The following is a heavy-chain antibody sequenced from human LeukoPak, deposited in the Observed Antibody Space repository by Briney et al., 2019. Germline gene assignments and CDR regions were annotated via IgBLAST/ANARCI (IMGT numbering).Heavy chain of an antibody. J-gene: IGHJ5*02. CDR1: GFTFRSYA. D-gene: IGHD3-10*01. Sequence: GGSLRLSCAASGFTFRSYAMSWVRQAPGKGLGWVSAIRGSGGGTYYADAMKGRFSISRDNSKNTLSLQMNSLRAEDTAVYYCAGQIPGSGRGFDPWGQGTLVAVSS. V-gene: IGHV3-23*01. CDR3: AGQIPGSGRGFDP. CDR2: IRGSGGGT.